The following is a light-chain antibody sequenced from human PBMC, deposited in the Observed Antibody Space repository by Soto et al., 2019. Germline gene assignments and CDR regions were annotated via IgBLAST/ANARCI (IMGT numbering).Light chain of an antibody. CDR1: QSVGDS. Sequence: DIPMTQAPSTLSSFVGDRVTITCRASQSVGDSLAWYQQKPGKAPKLLIYKASSLESGVPPRISGTGSGTEFTLTLSSLQTDDLATYYCQQYRAYPFTFGPGTKVDIK. V-gene: IGKV1-5*03. J-gene: IGKJ3*01. CDR3: QQYRAYPFT. CDR2: KAS.